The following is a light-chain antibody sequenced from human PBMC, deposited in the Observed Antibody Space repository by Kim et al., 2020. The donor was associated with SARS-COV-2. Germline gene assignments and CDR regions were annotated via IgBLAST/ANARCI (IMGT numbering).Light chain of an antibody. CDR2: GAS. V-gene: IGKV3-15*01. CDR3: QEYNNWPLYT. J-gene: IGKJ2*01. CDR1: QSVGGT. Sequence: VSPGEGVTLTCRASQSVGGTLAWYQQKPGQAPRLLIFGASTRATGIPARFSGSGSGTEFTLTITSLQSEDFAVYYCQEYNNWPLYTFGQGTKLEI.